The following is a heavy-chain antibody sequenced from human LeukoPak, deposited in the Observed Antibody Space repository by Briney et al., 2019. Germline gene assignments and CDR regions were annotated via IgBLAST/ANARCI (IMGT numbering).Heavy chain of an antibody. V-gene: IGHV4-59*01. Sequence: KTSETLSLTCSVSGVSITSYYWSWIRQLPGKGLEWIGYIYYSGSTNYNPSLKSRVTIAVDTSKNQFSLKLSSVTAADTAVYYCARGGIAAAALVHLDYWGQGTLVTVSS. J-gene: IGHJ4*02. CDR1: GVSITSYY. CDR3: ARGGIAAAALVHLDY. D-gene: IGHD6-13*01. CDR2: IYYSGST.